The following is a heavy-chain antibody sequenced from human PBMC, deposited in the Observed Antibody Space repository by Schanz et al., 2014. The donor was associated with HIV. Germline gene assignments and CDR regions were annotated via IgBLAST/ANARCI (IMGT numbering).Heavy chain of an antibody. D-gene: IGHD6-13*01. J-gene: IGHJ6*02. CDR3: ARETSGFSTSWPPRYHYYGMDV. CDR2: MGYDESHK. V-gene: IGHV3-33*01. CDR1: GFTFSSSG. Sequence: QVQLVESGGGVVQPGRSLRLSCTASGFTFSSSGMHWVRQAPGKGLEWVAAMGYDESHKGYADSVKGRFTISRDNSKNTLYLEMNSLRPEDTAVYYCARETSGFSTSWPPRYHYYGMDVWGQGTTVIVSS.